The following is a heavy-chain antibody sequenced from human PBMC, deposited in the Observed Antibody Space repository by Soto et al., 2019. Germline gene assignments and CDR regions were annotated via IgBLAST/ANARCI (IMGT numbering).Heavy chain of an antibody. V-gene: IGHV3-48*03. CDR2: IDHSGTTI. D-gene: IGHD5-12*01. J-gene: IGHJ4*02. CDR1: GLIFSNYE. CDR3: ARGHIVATILDY. Sequence: GGSLRLSCAVSGLIFSNYEMSWVRQAPGKGLEWVSYIDHSGTTIYYADSVKGRFTISRDNAKNSLFLQTNSLRAEDTAVYYCARGHIVATILDYWGQGTLVTVSS.